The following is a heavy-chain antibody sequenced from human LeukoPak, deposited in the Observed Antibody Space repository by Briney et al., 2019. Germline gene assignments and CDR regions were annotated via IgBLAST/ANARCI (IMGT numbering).Heavy chain of an antibody. CDR2: IYYSGGT. Sequence: SETLSLTCTVSGGPISSYYWSWIRQPPGKGLEWIGYIYYSGGTNYNPSLKSRVTISVDTSKNQFSLKLSSVTAADTAVYYCARGGIQLWSPFDYWGQGTLVTVSS. V-gene: IGHV4-59*01. CDR3: ARGGIQLWSPFDY. J-gene: IGHJ4*02. CDR1: GGPISSYY. D-gene: IGHD5-18*01.